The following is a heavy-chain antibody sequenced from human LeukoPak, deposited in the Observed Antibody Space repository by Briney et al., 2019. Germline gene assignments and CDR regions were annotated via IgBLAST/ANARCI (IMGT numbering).Heavy chain of an antibody. CDR2: IRSKANSYAT. CDR1: GFTFSGSA. CDR3: TRHPEVDYYYYYYMDV. J-gene: IGHJ6*03. Sequence: GGSLRLSCAASGFTFSGSAMHWVRQASGKGLEWVGRIRSKANSYATAYAASVKGRFTISRDDSKNTAYLQMNSLKTEDTAVYYCTRHPEVDYYYYYYMDVWGKGTTVTVSS. V-gene: IGHV3-73*01.